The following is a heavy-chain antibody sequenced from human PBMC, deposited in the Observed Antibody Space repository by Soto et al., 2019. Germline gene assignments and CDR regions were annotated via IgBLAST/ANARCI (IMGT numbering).Heavy chain of an antibody. V-gene: IGHV3-74*01. J-gene: IGHJ5*02. CDR3: ARSPYSSSWYRFDP. D-gene: IGHD6-13*01. CDR2: INSDGSST. Sequence: GGSLRLSCAASGFTFSSYWMHWVRQAPGKGLVWVSRINSDGSSTSYADSVKGRFTISRDNAKNTLYLQMNSLRAEDTAVYYCARSPYSSSWYRFDPWGQGTLVTVSS. CDR1: GFTFSSYW.